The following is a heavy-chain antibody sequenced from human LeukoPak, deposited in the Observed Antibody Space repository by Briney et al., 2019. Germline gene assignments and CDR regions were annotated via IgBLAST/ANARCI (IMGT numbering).Heavy chain of an antibody. CDR3: ARGSLYYSDSNTYHYYFDS. CDR2: INYSGST. J-gene: IGHJ4*02. V-gene: IGHV4-34*01. D-gene: IGHD2/OR15-2a*01. CDR1: GGSLSGYF. Sequence: KPSETRSLTCAVYGGSLSGYFWSWIRQPPGKGLEWIGEINYSGSTIYNPSLTSRVTMSVDTSKNQISLQLTSVTAADTSVYYCARGSLYYSDSNTYHYYFDSWGQGTLVTVSS.